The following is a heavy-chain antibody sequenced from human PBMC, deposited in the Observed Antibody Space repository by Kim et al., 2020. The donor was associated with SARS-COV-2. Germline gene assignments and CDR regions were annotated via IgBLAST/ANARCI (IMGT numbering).Heavy chain of an antibody. J-gene: IGHJ5*02. CDR3: ARHTSRGGGWFDP. Sequence: YSPSFQGHVTISADKSISTAYLQWSSLKASDTAMYYCARHTSRGGGWFDPWGQGTLVTVSS. V-gene: IGHV5-10-1*01. D-gene: IGHD3-16*01.